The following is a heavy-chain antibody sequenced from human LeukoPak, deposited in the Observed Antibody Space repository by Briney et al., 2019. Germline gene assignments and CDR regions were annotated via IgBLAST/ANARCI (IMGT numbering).Heavy chain of an antibody. CDR1: GGSISSGGYY. CDR3: ARDRIGYTQTYY. V-gene: IGHV4-31*03. CDR2: IYYSGST. Sequence: PSETLSLTCTVSGGSISSGGYYWSWIRQHPGKGLEWIGYIYYSGSTYYNPSLESRVTISVDTSKNQFSLKLSSVTAADTAVYYCARDRIGYTQTYYWGQGTLVTVSS. D-gene: IGHD5-24*01. J-gene: IGHJ4*02.